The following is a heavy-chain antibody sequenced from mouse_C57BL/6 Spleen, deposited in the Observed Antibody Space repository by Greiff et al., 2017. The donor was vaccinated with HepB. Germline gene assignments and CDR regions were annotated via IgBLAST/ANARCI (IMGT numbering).Heavy chain of an antibody. CDR3: ARSEALGMVYYFDY. CDR2: INPGSGGT. D-gene: IGHD2-10*02. Sequence: QVQLKESGAELVRPGTSVKVSCKASGYAFTNYLIEWVKQRPGQGLEWIGVINPGSGGTNYNEKFKGKATLTADKSSSTAYMQLSSLTSEDSAVYFCARSEALGMVYYFDYWGQGTTLTVSS. CDR1: GYAFTNYL. J-gene: IGHJ2*01. V-gene: IGHV1-54*01.